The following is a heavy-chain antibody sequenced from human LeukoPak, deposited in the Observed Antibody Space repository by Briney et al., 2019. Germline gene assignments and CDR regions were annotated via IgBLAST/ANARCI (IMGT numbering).Heavy chain of an antibody. D-gene: IGHD3-10*01. V-gene: IGHV3-23*01. CDR2: IVTGGLTT. CDR3: ARRSTSGNFYSGMDV. Sequence: PGGSLRLSCAASGFTFSSYAMRWVRQAPGKGLEWVSTIVTGGLTTYYAVSVKGRFTISRDNSKNTLYLQMNSLRADDTAVYYCARRSTSGNFYSGMDVWGQGTTVTVS. J-gene: IGHJ6*02. CDR1: GFTFSSYA.